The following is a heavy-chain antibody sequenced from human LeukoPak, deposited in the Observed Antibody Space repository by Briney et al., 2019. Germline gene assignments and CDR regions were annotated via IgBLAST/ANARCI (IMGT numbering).Heavy chain of an antibody. V-gene: IGHV3-33*01. CDR1: GFTFSSYG. D-gene: IGHD3-3*01. Sequence: GRSLRLSCAASGFTFSSYGMHWVRQAPGKGLEWVAVIWYDGSNKYYADSVKGRFTISRDNSKNTLYLQMNSLRAEDTAVYYCARAQNDYDFWSGYSYYYSMDVWGQGTTVTVSS. CDR3: ARAQNDYDFWSGYSYYYSMDV. J-gene: IGHJ6*02. CDR2: IWYDGSNK.